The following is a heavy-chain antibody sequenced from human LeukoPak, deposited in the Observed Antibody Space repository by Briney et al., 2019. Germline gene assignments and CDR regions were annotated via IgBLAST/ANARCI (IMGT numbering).Heavy chain of an antibody. CDR3: ERETGGCSFFDY. CDR2: ISYDGSNK. Sequence: PRGSLRLSCAASGFTFSSYAMHWVRQAPGKGLEWVAVISYDGSNKYYADSVKGRFTISRDNSKNTLYLQMNSLRAEDTAVYYCERETGGCSFFDYGARETLAPVPS. J-gene: IGHJ4*02. D-gene: IGHD6-19*01. V-gene: IGHV3-30*04. CDR1: GFTFSSYA.